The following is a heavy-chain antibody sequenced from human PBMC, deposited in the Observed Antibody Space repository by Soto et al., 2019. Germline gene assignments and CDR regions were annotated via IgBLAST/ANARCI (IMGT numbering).Heavy chain of an antibody. CDR2: IIPIFGTA. D-gene: IGHD1-1*01. J-gene: IGHJ3*01. CDR3: ASAFAGTITSRAFDV. V-gene: IGHV1-69*13. Sequence: ASVKVSCKASGGTFRSYAISWVRQAPGQGPEWMGGIIPIFGTANYAQKFQGRVTITADESTSTAYMELSSLRSEDTAVDYCASAFAGTITSRAFDVWGQGTMVTVSS. CDR1: GGTFRSYA.